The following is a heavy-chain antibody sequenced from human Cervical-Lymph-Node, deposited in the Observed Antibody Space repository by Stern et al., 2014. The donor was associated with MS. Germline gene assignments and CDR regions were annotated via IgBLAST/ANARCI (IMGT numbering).Heavy chain of an antibody. J-gene: IGHJ3*02. CDR3: ARIIVVVVAATDDAFDI. V-gene: IGHV3-21*01. CDR1: GFTFSSYS. D-gene: IGHD2-15*01. CDR2: TSSSSSYI. Sequence: EMQLVESGGGLVKPGGSLRLSCAASGFTFSSYSMNWVRQAPGKGLEWVSSTSSSSSYIYYADSVKGRFTISRDNAKNSLYLQMNSLRAEDTAVYYCARIIVVVVAATDDAFDIWGQGTMVTVSS.